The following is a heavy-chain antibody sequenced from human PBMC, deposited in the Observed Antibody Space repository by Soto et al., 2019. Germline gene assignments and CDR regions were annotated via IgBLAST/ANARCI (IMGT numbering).Heavy chain of an antibody. V-gene: IGHV3-33*01. CDR2: IWYDGSNK. CDR1: GFTFSSYG. D-gene: IGHD5-12*01. CDR3: ARDPLSTTPGSVLEGMDV. J-gene: IGHJ6*02. Sequence: QVQLVESGGGVVQPGRSLRLSCAASGFTFSSYGMHWVRQAPGKGLEWVAVIWYDGSNKYYADSVKGRFTISRDNSKNTLYLQINSLRAEATAVYYCARDPLSTTPGSVLEGMDVWCQGTTVTVSS.